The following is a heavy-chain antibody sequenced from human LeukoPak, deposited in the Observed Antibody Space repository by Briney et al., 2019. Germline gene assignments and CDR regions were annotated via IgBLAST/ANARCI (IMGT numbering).Heavy chain of an antibody. Sequence: PSQTLSLTCAVSGGSISSGDYSWSWIRQPPGKGLEWIGYIYHSGSTYYNPSLKSRVTISVDRSKNQFSLKLSSVTAADTAVYYCARESSGLERYCDYWGQGTLVTVSS. CDR2: IYHSGST. CDR1: GGSISSGDYS. J-gene: IGHJ4*02. CDR3: ARESSGLERYCDY. D-gene: IGHD1-1*01. V-gene: IGHV4-30-2*01.